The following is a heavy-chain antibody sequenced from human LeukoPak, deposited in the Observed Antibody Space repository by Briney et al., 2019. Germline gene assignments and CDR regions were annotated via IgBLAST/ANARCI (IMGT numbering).Heavy chain of an antibody. CDR2: ISSATSYI. V-gene: IGHV3-21*01. CDR1: GFTFNTYT. J-gene: IGHJ4*02. Sequence: PGGSLRLSCAASGFTFNTYTMNWVHQAPGKGLEWVSSISSATSYIYYADSVKGRFTISRDNAKNSLYLQMNSLTPEDTAVYYCARASADNSDWGQGTLVTVSS. D-gene: IGHD3-9*01. CDR3: ARASADNSD.